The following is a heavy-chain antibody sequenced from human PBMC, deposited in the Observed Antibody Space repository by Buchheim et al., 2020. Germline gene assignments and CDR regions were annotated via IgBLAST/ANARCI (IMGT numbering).Heavy chain of an antibody. V-gene: IGHV4-39*01. CDR1: GGSISSSSYY. J-gene: IGHJ2*01. D-gene: IGHD2-15*01. CDR2: IYYSGST. CDR3: ARLRRYCSGGSCYSTPEVGYFDL. Sequence: QLQLQESGPGLVKPSETLSLTCTVPGGSISSSSYYWGWIRQPPGKGLEWIGSIYYSGSTYYNPSLKSRVTISVDTSKNQFSLRLSSVTAADTAVYYCARLRRYCSGGSCYSTPEVGYFDLWGRGTL.